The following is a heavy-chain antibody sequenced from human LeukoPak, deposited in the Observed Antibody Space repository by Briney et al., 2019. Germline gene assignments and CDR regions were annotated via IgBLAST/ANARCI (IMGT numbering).Heavy chain of an antibody. CDR3: ARGGVNGDPYYFDY. Sequence: GGSLRLSCAASGFTFSDYYISWIRQAPGKGLEWVSYISSSSHYTNYADSAKGRFTISRDNAKNSLYLQMNSLRAEDTAVYYCARGGVNGDPYYFDYWGQGTLVTVSS. J-gene: IGHJ4*02. CDR1: GFTFSDYY. CDR2: ISSSSHYT. V-gene: IGHV3-11*06. D-gene: IGHD4-17*01.